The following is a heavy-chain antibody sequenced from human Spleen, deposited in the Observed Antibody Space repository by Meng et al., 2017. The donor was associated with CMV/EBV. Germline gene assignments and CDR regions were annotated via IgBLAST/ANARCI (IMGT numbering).Heavy chain of an antibody. V-gene: IGHV2-5*01. CDR1: GFSLSTSGVG. D-gene: IGHD3-10*01. J-gene: IGHJ5*02. CDR2: IYWNDDK. CDR3: AHRLRWFDP. Sequence: LTCTFSGFSLSTSGVGVGWIRQPPGKALEWLALIYWNDDKRYSPSLKSRLTITKDTSKNQVVLTMTNMDPVDTAAYYCAHRLRWFDPWGQGTLVTVSS.